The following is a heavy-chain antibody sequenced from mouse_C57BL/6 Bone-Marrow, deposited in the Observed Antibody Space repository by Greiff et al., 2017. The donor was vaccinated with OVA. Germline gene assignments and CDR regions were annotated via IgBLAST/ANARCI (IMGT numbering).Heavy chain of an antibody. Sequence: VQLQQSGPELVKPGASVKISCKASGYTFTDYYMNWVKQSHGKSLEWIGDINPNNGGTSYNQKFKGKATLTVDKSSSTAYMELRSLTSEDSAVYYCARVLGPYWGQGTTLTVSS. CDR1: GYTFTDYY. V-gene: IGHV1-26*01. J-gene: IGHJ2*01. CDR3: ARVLGPY. D-gene: IGHD4-1*01. CDR2: INPNNGGT.